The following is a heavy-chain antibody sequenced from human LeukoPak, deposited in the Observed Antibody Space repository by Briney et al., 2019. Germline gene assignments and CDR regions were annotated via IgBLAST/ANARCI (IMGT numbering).Heavy chain of an antibody. D-gene: IGHD3-10*01. CDR3: AREHYGSGSSPFYGMDV. CDR2: IYHSGST. J-gene: IGHJ6*02. CDR1: GGSISSSNW. V-gene: IGHV4-4*02. Sequence: SETLSLTCAVSGGSISSSNWWSWVRQPPGKGLEWIGEIYHSGSTNYNPSLKSRVTISVDKSKNQFSLKLSSVTAADTAVYYRAREHYGSGSSPFYGMDVWGQGTTVTVSS.